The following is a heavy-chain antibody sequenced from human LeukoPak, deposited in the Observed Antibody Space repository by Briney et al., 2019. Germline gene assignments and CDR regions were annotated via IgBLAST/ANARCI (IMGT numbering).Heavy chain of an antibody. Sequence: ASVKVSCKASGGTFSSYAISWVRQATGQGLEWMGWMNPNSGNTGYAQKFQGRVTMTRNTSISTAYMELSSLRSEDTAVYYCARSRSSTSRMLENWFDPWGQGTLVTVSS. V-gene: IGHV1-8*02. J-gene: IGHJ5*02. CDR1: GGTFSSYA. D-gene: IGHD2-2*01. CDR3: ARSRSSTSRMLENWFDP. CDR2: MNPNSGNT.